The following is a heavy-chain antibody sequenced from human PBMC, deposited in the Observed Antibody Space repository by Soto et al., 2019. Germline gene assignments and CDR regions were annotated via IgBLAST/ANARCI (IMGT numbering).Heavy chain of an antibody. CDR2: IKSKTDGGTT. J-gene: IGHJ4*02. Sequence: GGSLRLSCAASGFTFSNAWMSWVRQAPGKGLEWVGRIKSKTDGGTTDYAAPVKGKFTISRDDSKNTLYLQMNSLNTEDTAVYYCTTDLAYCSGGSCYSFDYWGQGTLVTVSS. D-gene: IGHD2-15*01. CDR3: TTDLAYCSGGSCYSFDY. CDR1: GFTFSNAW. V-gene: IGHV3-15*01.